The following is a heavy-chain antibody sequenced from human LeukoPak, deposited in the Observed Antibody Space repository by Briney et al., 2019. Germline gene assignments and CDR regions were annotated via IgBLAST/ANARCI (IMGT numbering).Heavy chain of an antibody. CDR3: VRGVPKTSYYYYYMDV. D-gene: IGHD4-11*01. J-gene: IGHJ6*03. CDR1: RFTLINYS. Sequence: GVSLRLSYAVSRFTLINYSMNWVRQAPGKGLEWISYISVSGFTIHYADSVKGRFTISRDNAKNSLYLQMNSLRAEDTAVYYCVRGVPKTSYYYYYMDVWGKGTTVTVSS. CDR2: ISVSGFTI. V-gene: IGHV3-48*01.